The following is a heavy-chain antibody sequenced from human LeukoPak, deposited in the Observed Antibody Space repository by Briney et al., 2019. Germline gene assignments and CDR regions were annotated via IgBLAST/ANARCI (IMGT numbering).Heavy chain of an antibody. V-gene: IGHV1-2*02. J-gene: IGHJ3*02. CDR1: GYTFTGYY. D-gene: IGHD2-8*01. Sequence: ASVKVSCKASGYTFTGYYMHWVRQAPGQGLEWMGWINPNSGGTNYAENFKGRVTMTRDTSISTAYMELSSLRSDDTAVYYCARVNLDCTPSEGAFDIWGQGTMVTVSS. CDR2: INPNSGGT. CDR3: ARVNLDCTPSEGAFDI.